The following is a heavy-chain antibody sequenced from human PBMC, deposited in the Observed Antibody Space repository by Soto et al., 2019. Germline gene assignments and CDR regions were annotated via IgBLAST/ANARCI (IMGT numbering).Heavy chain of an antibody. J-gene: IGHJ5*02. D-gene: IGHD2-15*01. Sequence: SETLSLTCAVYGGSFSGYYWSWIRQPPGKGLEWIGEINHSGSTNYNPSLKSRVTISVDTSKNHFSLKLSAVTAADTAVYYCARGRYCSGGSCYDGNWFDPWGQGTLVTVSS. CDR1: GGSFSGYY. V-gene: IGHV4-34*01. CDR2: INHSGST. CDR3: ARGRYCSGGSCYDGNWFDP.